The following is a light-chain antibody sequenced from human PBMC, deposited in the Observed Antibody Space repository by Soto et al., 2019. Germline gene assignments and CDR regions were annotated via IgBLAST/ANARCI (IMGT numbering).Light chain of an antibody. CDR1: QSVSSSY. J-gene: IGKJ5*01. Sequence: EIVLTQSPATLSLSPGEIATLSCGASQSVSSSYLAWYQQKPGLAPRLLIYDASSRATGIPDRFSGSGSGTDFTLTISRLEPEDFAVYYCQQYGSSPPITFGQGTRLEI. CDR2: DAS. CDR3: QQYGSSPPIT. V-gene: IGKV3D-20*01.